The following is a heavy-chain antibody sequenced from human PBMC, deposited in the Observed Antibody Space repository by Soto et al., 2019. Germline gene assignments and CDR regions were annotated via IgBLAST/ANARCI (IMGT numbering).Heavy chain of an antibody. V-gene: IGHV3-30*03. CDR2: IPYDGSYK. Sequence: GGSLRLSCAASGLTFSSYGMHWVRQAPGKGLECVAIIPYDGSYKYYGDSVKGRFTISRDNSKSTLYLQMDSLRAEDTAVYYCATAVTFDYWGQGTLVTVSS. CDR3: ATAVTFDY. D-gene: IGHD4-4*01. J-gene: IGHJ4*02. CDR1: GLTFSSYG.